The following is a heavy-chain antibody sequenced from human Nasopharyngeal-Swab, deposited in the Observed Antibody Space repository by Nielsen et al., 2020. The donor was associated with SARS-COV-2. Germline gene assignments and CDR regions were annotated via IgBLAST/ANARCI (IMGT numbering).Heavy chain of an antibody. V-gene: IGHV3-30*18. D-gene: IGHD3-9*01. CDR2: ISYEGRIK. Sequence: WSRQPPGKGLEWVATISYEGRIKYYGDSVEGRFTISRDNSKNTLYLEMNRLRPEDTAIYSFAKDQWPRYDILTGWNGMDVWGQGTTVTVSS. CDR3: AKDQWPRYDILTGWNGMDV. J-gene: IGHJ6*02.